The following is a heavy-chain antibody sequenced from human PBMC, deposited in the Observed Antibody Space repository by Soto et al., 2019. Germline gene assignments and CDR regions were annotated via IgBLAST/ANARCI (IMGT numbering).Heavy chain of an antibody. V-gene: IGHV4-61*03. D-gene: IGHD2-15*01. Sequence: QVQLQESGPGLVKPSETLSLTCTVSGGSVNSGIYYWSWIRQSPGKGLEWIGYIYYSGTTIYNPSLKSRVTISVDTSKNHFSLKLSSVTAADTAVYYCERVIGVSPDNRWFFDLWGRGTLVTVSS. CDR3: ERVIGVSPDNRWFFDL. J-gene: IGHJ2*01. CDR1: GGSVNSGIYY. CDR2: IYYSGTT.